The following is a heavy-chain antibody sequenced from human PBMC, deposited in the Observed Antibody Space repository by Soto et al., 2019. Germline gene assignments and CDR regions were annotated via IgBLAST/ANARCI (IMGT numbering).Heavy chain of an antibody. D-gene: IGHD3-3*01. CDR2: ISSSSSYI. V-gene: IGHV3-21*01. J-gene: IGHJ6*02. Sequence: EVQLVESGGGLVKPGGSLRLSCAASGFTFSSYSMNWVRQAPGKGLEWVSSISSSSSYIYYADSVKGRFTISRDNAKNSLSLQMNSLRAEDTAVYYCARDHAYYDFWSGYQVYYYYGMEVWGQGTTVTVSS. CDR3: ARDHAYYDFWSGYQVYYYYGMEV. CDR1: GFTFSSYS.